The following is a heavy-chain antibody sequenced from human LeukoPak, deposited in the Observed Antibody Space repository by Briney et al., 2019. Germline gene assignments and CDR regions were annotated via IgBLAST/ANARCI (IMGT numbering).Heavy chain of an antibody. Sequence: SETLSLTCAVYGGSFSGYYWSWIRQPPGKGLEWIGEINHSGSTNYNPSLKSRVTISVDTSKNQFSLKLSSVTAADTAVYCCARASYCSGGICDVDDYYYGMDVWGQGTTVTVSS. CDR2: INHSGST. D-gene: IGHD2-15*01. CDR1: GGSFSGYY. CDR3: ARASYCSGGICDVDDYYYGMDV. V-gene: IGHV4-34*01. J-gene: IGHJ6*02.